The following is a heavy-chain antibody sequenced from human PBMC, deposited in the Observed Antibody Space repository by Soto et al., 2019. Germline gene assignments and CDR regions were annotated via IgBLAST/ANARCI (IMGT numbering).Heavy chain of an antibody. CDR3: AKARRVLAGKNYYYYYGMDL. J-gene: IGHJ6*02. D-gene: IGHD3-10*01. CDR1: GFTFSSYG. V-gene: IGHV3-30*18. CDR2: ISYDGSNK. Sequence: GGSLRLSCAASGFTFSSYGMHWVRQAPGKGLEWVAVISYDGSNKYYADSVKGRFTISRDNSKNTLYLQMNSLRAEDTAVYYCAKARRVLAGKNYYYYYGMDLWGQGTKVPVSS.